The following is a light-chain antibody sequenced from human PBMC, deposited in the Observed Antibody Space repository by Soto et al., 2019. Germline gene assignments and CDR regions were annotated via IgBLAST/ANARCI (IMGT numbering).Light chain of an antibody. CDR1: SSDVGAYNF. CDR3: NSYTSSSTYV. CDR2: DVA. J-gene: IGLJ1*01. Sequence: QSALTQPASVSGSPGQSITISCTGTSSDVGAYNFVSWYQHYPDKAPKVVIYDVANRPSGVSNRFSGSKSGNTASLTISGLQAEDEADYYCNSYTSSSTYVFGTGTKVTVL. V-gene: IGLV2-14*03.